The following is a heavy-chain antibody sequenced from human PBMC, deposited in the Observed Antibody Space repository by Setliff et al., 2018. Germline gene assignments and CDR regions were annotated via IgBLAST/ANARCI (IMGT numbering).Heavy chain of an antibody. CDR3: TRSTSGAFDY. CDR2: INHDGSEK. D-gene: IGHD2-2*01. Sequence: LSLSCAASGFTFSSHWMAWVRQAPGKGLEWVANINHDGSEKYSVDSVKGRFTISRDTAKNSLSLQMNSLRAEDTAVYYCTRSTSGAFDYWGQGALVTVS. V-gene: IGHV3-7*01. J-gene: IGHJ4*02. CDR1: GFTFSSHW.